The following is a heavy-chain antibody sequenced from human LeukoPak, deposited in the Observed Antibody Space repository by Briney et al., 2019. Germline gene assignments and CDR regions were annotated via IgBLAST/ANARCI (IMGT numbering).Heavy chain of an antibody. CDR1: GGSISSSSYY. CDR2: IYYSGST. Sequence: SETLSLTCTVSGGSISSSSYYWGWIRQPPGKGLEWIGSIYYSGSTYYNPSLKSRVTISVDTPKNQFSLKLSSVTAADTAVYYCARQLGVGWELLASYFDYWGQGTLVTVSS. V-gene: IGHV4-39*01. CDR3: ARQLGVGWELLASYFDY. D-gene: IGHD1-26*01. J-gene: IGHJ4*02.